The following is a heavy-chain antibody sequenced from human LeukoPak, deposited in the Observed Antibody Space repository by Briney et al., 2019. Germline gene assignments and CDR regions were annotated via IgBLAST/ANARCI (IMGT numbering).Heavy chain of an antibody. J-gene: IGHJ4*02. CDR3: AKGSLGSWYYFDY. Sequence: GGSLRLSCAASGFTFGSSAMSWVRQAPGKGPEWVSTFSRSGPDTYYADSVKGRFTIFRHNSKNTLYLQMNSLRAEDTAVYYCAKGSLGSWYYFDYWGQGTLVTVSS. V-gene: IGHV3-23*01. CDR2: FSRSGPDT. D-gene: IGHD6-13*01. CDR1: GFTFGSSA.